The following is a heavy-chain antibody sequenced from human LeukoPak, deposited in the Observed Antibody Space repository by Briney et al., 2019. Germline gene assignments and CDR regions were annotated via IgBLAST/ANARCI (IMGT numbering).Heavy chain of an antibody. V-gene: IGHV1-2*02. CDR3: ARPQFSYYDSSGYYFDAFDI. J-gene: IGHJ3*02. CDR2: INPNSGGT. D-gene: IGHD3-22*01. CDR1: GYTFTSYG. Sequence: GASVKVSCKASGYTFTSYGISWVRQAPGQGLEWMGWINPNSGGTNYAQKFQGRVTMTRDTSISTAYMELSRLRSDDTAVYYCARPQFSYYDSSGYYFDAFDIWGQGTMVTVSS.